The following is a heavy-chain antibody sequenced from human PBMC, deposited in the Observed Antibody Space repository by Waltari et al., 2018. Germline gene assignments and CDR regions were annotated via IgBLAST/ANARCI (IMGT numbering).Heavy chain of an antibody. V-gene: IGHV3-21*01. Sequence: EVQLVESGGGLVKPGGSLRLSCAASGFTFSSYSMNWVRQAPGKGLEWVSSISSSSSYIYYADSVKGRFTISRDNAKNSLYLQMNSLRAEDMAVYYCASLYSGYDRFWGQGTLVTVSS. D-gene: IGHD5-12*01. CDR2: ISSSSSYI. J-gene: IGHJ4*02. CDR3: ASLYSGYDRF. CDR1: GFTFSSYS.